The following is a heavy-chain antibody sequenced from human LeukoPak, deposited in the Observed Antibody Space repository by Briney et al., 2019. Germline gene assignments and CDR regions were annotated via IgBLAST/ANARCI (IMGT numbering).Heavy chain of an antibody. J-gene: IGHJ4*02. D-gene: IGHD4-17*01. V-gene: IGHV4-34*01. CDR2: INHSGST. CDR3: ARGSHDYGDHDPPFDY. Sequence: SETLSLTCTVYGGSFSGYYWSWIRQPPGKGLEWIGEINHSGSTNYNPSLKSRVTISVDTSKNQSSLKLSSVTAADTAVYYCARGSHDYGDHDPPFDYWGQGTLVTVSS. CDR1: GGSFSGYY.